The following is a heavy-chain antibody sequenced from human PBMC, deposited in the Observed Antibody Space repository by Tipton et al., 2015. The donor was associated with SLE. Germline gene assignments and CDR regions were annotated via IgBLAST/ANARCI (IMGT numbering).Heavy chain of an antibody. Sequence: TLSLTCTVSGYSISSGFFWGWIRRPPGKGLEWIGEINHSGSTNYKPSLKSRVTMSVDTSKNQFSLKLSSVTAADTAVYYCARGDSAYDLPDYWGQGTLVTVSS. V-gene: IGHV4-38-2*02. J-gene: IGHJ4*02. D-gene: IGHD5-12*01. CDR3: ARGDSAYDLPDY. CDR2: INHSGST. CDR1: GYSISSGFF.